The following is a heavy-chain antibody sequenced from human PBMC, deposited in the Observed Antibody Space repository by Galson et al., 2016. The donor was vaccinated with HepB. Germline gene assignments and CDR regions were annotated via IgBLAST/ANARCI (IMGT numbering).Heavy chain of an antibody. CDR2: ISTAGSGT. V-gene: IGHV3-74*01. CDR1: GLTLSAYP. Sequence: SLRHSCAASGLTLSAYPLHSVRHAPGKGLVWISRISTAGSGTLYADSVKGRFTISRDNAKNTLFLQRNSLRADDTAVYYCGRGSKYGFDMWGQGTMVTVSS. J-gene: IGHJ3*02. CDR3: GRGSKYGFDM.